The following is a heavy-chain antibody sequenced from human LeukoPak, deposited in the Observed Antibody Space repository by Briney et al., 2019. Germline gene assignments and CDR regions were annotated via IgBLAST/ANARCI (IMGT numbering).Heavy chain of an antibody. CDR1: GGSISSYY. V-gene: IGHV4-59*04. Sequence: ETLSPTCTVSGGSISSYYWSWIRQPPGKGLEWIGYIYYSGSTYYNPSLKSRVTVSLDTSKTQFSLKLTSVTAADTAVYYCARGRSSGYSDYWGQGTLVTVSS. D-gene: IGHD3-3*01. CDR2: IYYSGST. J-gene: IGHJ4*02. CDR3: ARGRSSGYSDY.